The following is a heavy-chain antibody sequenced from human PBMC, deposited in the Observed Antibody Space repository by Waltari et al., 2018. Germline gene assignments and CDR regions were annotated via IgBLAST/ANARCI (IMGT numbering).Heavy chain of an antibody. V-gene: IGHV4-39*01. CDR3: ATYVGASVGTAAFDV. D-gene: IGHD6-13*01. Sequence: GWIRRPPGKGLEWTGTISYSGATYNSPSLKSRVTISVDTSKNQFSLKLSSVTAADTAVYYCATYVGASVGTAAFDVWGQGTMVTVSS. CDR2: ISYSGAT. J-gene: IGHJ3*01.